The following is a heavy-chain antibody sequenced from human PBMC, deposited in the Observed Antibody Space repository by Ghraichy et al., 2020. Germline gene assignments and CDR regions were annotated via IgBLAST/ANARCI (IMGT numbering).Heavy chain of an antibody. Sequence: ASVKVSCKASGYTFTGYYMHWVRQAPGQGLEWMGWINPNSGGTNYAQKFQGRVTMTRDTSISTAYMELSRLRSDDTAVYYCARVPSPYCSSTSCPFDYWGQGTLVTVSS. CDR1: GYTFTGYY. CDR2: INPNSGGT. J-gene: IGHJ4*02. CDR3: ARVPSPYCSSTSCPFDY. V-gene: IGHV1-2*02. D-gene: IGHD2-2*01.